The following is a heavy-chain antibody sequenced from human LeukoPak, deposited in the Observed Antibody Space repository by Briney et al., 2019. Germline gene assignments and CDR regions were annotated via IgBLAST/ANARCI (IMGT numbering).Heavy chain of an antibody. V-gene: IGHV4-59*08. J-gene: IGHJ4*02. CDR1: GGSISSYY. Sequence: PSETLSRTCTVSGGSISSYYWSWIRQPPGKGLEWIGYIYYSGSTNYNPSLKSRVTISVDTSKNQFSLKLSSATAADTAVYYCARRYCSGGSCYSSLDYWGQGSLVTVSS. CDR2: IYYSGST. D-gene: IGHD2-15*01. CDR3: ARRYCSGGSCYSSLDY.